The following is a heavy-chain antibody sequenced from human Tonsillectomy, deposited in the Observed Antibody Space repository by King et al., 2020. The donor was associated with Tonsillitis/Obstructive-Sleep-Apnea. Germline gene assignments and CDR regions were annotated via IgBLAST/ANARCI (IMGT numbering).Heavy chain of an antibody. J-gene: IGHJ3*02. CDR3: AREGRFQTYYDFWSGSPDAFDI. CDR2: INTHTGNP. V-gene: IGHV7-4-1*02. CDR1: EFTFTSYA. Sequence: VQLVESGSELKKPGASVKISCKASEFTFTSYAMNWVRQAPGQGLEWMGWINTHTGNPTYAQGFTGRFVFSLDISVSTAYLQINSLKAEDTAVYYCAREGRFQTYYDFWSGSPDAFDIWGQGTMVTVSS. D-gene: IGHD3-3*01.